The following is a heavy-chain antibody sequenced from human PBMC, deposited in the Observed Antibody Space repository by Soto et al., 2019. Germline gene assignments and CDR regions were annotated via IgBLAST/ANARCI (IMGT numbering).Heavy chain of an antibody. Sequence: KASGKASVSVVPTSPSTCALPALGIGLEWMGSIIPIFGTTHYAQSFQGRLSITADQSSTTTYMELRSLTSHDTALYYCARIPRYSFPTSDPLDNWGQGTLVNVS. CDR3: ARIPRYSFPTSDPLDN. J-gene: IGHJ1*01. CDR1: VSVVPTSP. V-gene: IGHV1-69*01. CDR2: IIPIFGTT. D-gene: IGHD5-18*01.